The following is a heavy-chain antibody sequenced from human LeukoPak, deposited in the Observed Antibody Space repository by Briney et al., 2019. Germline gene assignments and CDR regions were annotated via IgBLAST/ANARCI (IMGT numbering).Heavy chain of an antibody. D-gene: IGHD5-12*01. Sequence: ASVKVPCKASGYTFISYGISWVRQAPGQGLEWMGWISPYNGNTNYAQKLQGRVTMTTDTSASTAYMELRSLRSDDTAVYYCARVAYYTEYSGYDTYYFDYWGQGTLVTVSS. CDR3: ARVAYYTEYSGYDTYYFDY. CDR2: ISPYNGNT. J-gene: IGHJ4*02. CDR1: GYTFISYG. V-gene: IGHV1-18*04.